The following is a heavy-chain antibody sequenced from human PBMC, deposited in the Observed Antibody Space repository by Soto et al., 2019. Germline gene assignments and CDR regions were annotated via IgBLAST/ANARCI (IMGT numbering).Heavy chain of an antibody. J-gene: IGHJ4*02. D-gene: IGHD6-13*01. CDR2: ISDDGTFK. CDR1: GFSFSSYG. Sequence: QRQLVDSGGGVVQPGRSLRLSCEASGFSFSSYGMHWVRQAPGKGLEWVAVISDDGTFKDYADSVKGRFTISRDNSENNFFLQKNRLGPNDTAVYYCAKDYGPKAPYPYSNTHTDFWGLGTRVTVSS. CDR3: AKDYGPKAPYPYSNTHTDF. V-gene: IGHV3-30*18.